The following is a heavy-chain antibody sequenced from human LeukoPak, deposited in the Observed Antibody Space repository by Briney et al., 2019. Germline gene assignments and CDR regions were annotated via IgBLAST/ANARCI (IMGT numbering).Heavy chain of an antibody. D-gene: IGHD3-10*01. J-gene: IGHJ5*02. Sequence: PSETLSLTCTVSGGSISSYYWSWIRQPAGKGLEWIGRIYTSGSTNYNPSLKSRVTMSVGTSKNQFSLKLSSVTAADTAVYYCARSLWFGEQGGWFDPWGQGTLVTVSS. CDR1: GGSISSYY. V-gene: IGHV4-4*07. CDR3: ARSLWFGEQGGWFDP. CDR2: IYTSGST.